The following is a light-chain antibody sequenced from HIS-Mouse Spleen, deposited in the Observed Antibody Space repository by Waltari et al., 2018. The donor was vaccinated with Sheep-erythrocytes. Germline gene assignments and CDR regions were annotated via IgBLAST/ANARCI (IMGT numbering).Light chain of an antibody. CDR1: SSDVGGYNY. V-gene: IGLV2-11*01. Sequence: QSALTQPRSVSGSPGPSVPLSCTGTSSDVGGYNYFPWYQQHPGKAPKLMIYDVSKLPSGVPDRFSGSKSGNTASLTISGLQAEDEADYYCCSYAGSYNHVFATGTKVTVL. J-gene: IGLJ1*01. CDR3: CSYAGSYNHV. CDR2: DVS.